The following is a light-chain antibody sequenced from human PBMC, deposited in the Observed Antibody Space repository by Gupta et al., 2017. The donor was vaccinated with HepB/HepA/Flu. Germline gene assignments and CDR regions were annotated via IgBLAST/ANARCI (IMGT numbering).Light chain of an antibody. J-gene: IGLJ2*01. Sequence: SYVLTQPPSVSVSPGQTARITCSGDALPKQYAYWYQQKPGQAPVLVIYKDSERPSGIPERFSGSSSGTTVTLTISGVQAEDEADYYCQSADSSGTHGVFGGGTKLTVL. CDR1: ALPKQY. CDR2: KDS. V-gene: IGLV3-25*03. CDR3: QSADSSGTHGV.